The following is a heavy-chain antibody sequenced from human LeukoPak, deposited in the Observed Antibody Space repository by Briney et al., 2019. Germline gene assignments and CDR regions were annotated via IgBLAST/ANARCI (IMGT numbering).Heavy chain of an antibody. CDR3: ARGLGLRFLEWLDNWFDP. D-gene: IGHD3-3*01. CDR1: GGSISSYY. J-gene: IGHJ5*02. CDR2: MYTSGTT. Sequence: SETLSLTCAVSGGSISSYYWSWIRQPAGMGLEWIGRMYTSGTTNYNPSLKSRVTMSVDTSKNQFSLKLSSVTAADTAVYYCARGLGLRFLEWLDNWFDPWGQGTLVTVSS. V-gene: IGHV4-4*07.